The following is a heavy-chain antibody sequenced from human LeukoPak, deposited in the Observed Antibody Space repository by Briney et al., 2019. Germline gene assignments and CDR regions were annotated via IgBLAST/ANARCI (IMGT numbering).Heavy chain of an antibody. D-gene: IGHD5-12*01. CDR2: IKHSGST. CDR1: GGSFSGYY. V-gene: IGHV4-34*01. CDR3: ARGGYSGYDFWFDP. Sequence: KPSETLSLTCAVYGGSFSGYYWSWIRQPPGKGLEWIGEIKHSGSTNYNPSLKSRVTISVDTSKNQFSLKLSSVTAADTAVYYCARGGYSGYDFWFDPWGQGTLVTVSS. J-gene: IGHJ5*02.